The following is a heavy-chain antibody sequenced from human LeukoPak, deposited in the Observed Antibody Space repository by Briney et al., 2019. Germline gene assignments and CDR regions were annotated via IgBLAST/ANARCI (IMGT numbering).Heavy chain of an antibody. CDR3: AKGVGTTRTYNWFDP. CDR2: ISASGYST. V-gene: IGHV3-23*01. J-gene: IGHJ5*02. D-gene: IGHD1-14*01. Sequence: GGSLRLSCAASEFTFSTYAMSWVRQAPGKGLEWVSGISASGYSTYYADSVTGRFTISRDNSKNTLYLQMNSLRAEDTAVYYCAKGVGTTRTYNWFDPWGQGTLVTVSS. CDR1: EFTFSTYA.